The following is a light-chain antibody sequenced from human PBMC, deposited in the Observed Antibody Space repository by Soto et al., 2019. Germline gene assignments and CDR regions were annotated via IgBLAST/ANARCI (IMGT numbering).Light chain of an antibody. Sequence: QSVLTQSASVSGSPGHAITIPCTGTNSDVGAYNYVSWCQHHPGKAPKLMIYEVFIRPSGVSSRFSGSKSGSTASLTISGLQAEDEADYYCSSYTTTNTLYVFGTGTKVTVL. J-gene: IGLJ1*01. CDR1: NSDVGAYNY. V-gene: IGLV2-14*01. CDR2: EVF. CDR3: SSYTTTNTLYV.